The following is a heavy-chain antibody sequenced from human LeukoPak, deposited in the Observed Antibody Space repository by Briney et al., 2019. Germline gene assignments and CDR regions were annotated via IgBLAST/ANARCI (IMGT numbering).Heavy chain of an antibody. V-gene: IGHV1-69*06. CDR2: IIPIFGTA. CDR1: GGTFSSYA. CDR3: ARDPTYCGGDCYSTGIDY. J-gene: IGHJ4*02. Sequence: ASVKVSCKASGGTFSSYAINWVRQSPGQGLEWMGGIIPIFGTANYAQKFQGRVTITADKSTSTAYMELNSLRSEDTAVYYCARDPTYCGGDCYSTGIDYWGQGTLVTVSS. D-gene: IGHD2-21*02.